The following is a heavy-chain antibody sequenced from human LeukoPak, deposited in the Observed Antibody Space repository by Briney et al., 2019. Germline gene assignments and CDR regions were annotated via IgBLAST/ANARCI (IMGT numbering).Heavy chain of an antibody. D-gene: IGHD5-18*01. J-gene: IGHJ4*02. Sequence: PGGSLRLSCAASGFTVSSNYMSWVRQAPGKGLDWVSVIYSGGNTYYADSVKGRFTISRDNSKNTLYLQMNSLRADDTAVYYCAKEDRGYSYGYRYFDYWGQGTLVTVSS. CDR3: AKEDRGYSYGYRYFDY. CDR2: IYSGGNT. CDR1: GFTVSSNY. V-gene: IGHV3-53*01.